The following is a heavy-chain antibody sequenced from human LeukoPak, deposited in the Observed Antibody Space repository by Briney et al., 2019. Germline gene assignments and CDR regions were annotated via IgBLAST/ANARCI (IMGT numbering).Heavy chain of an antibody. CDR1: GYTFTSYG. CDR3: ARIGVDCSGSTCSYHY. J-gene: IGHJ4*02. CDR2: INTYNGNT. Sequence: ASVKVSCKASGYTFTSYGLSWVRQAPGQGLEWMGWINTYNGNTNYAQKLQGRVTMTTDTSTSTAYMEVRSLGSDDTAVYYCARIGVDCSGSTCSYHYWGQGTLVTVSS. D-gene: IGHD2-2*01. V-gene: IGHV1-18*01.